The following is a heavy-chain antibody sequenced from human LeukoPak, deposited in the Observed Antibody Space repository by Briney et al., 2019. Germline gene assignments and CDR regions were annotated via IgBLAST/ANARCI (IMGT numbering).Heavy chain of an antibody. J-gene: IGHJ4*02. Sequence: ASVKVSCKASGYTFASYYMHWVRQAPGQGLEWMGIINPSGGSTSYAQKFQGRVTMTRDTSISTAYMELSRLRSDDTAVYYCARDSVWGQYYYGSGSSHIDYWGQGTLVTVSS. CDR3: ARDSVWGQYYYGSGSSHIDY. V-gene: IGHV1-46*01. D-gene: IGHD3-10*01. CDR1: GYTFASYY. CDR2: INPSGGST.